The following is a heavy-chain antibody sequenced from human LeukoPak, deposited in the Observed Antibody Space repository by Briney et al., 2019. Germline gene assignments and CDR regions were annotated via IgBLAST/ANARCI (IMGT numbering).Heavy chain of an antibody. D-gene: IGHD1-26*01. V-gene: IGHV4-61*01. CDR2: IYYSGST. CDR3: ARAALGATLVP. Sequence: PSETLSPTCTVSGGSVSSGSYYWSWIRQPPGKGLEWIGYIYYSGSTNYNPSLKSRVTISVDTSKNQFSLKLSSVTAADTAVYYCARAALGATLVPWGQGTLVTVSS. CDR1: GGSVSSGSYY. J-gene: IGHJ5*02.